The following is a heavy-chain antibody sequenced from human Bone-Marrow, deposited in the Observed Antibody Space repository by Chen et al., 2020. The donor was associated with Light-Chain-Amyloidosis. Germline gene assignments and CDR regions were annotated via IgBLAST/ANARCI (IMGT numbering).Heavy chain of an antibody. D-gene: IGHD2-15*01. CDR2: SNTANGYT. CDR3: ARTLDATHYYYGKDV. Sequence: QVQLVQSGAEVKKPGAPVKVSCKASGSSFTNYVINWVRQAPGQRLEWMGWSNTANGYTKDEQKFQGRVTINRDTTAGTAYMEVSSLRFEETAVYYCARTLDATHYYYGKDVWGQGTTVTVSS. CDR1: GSSFTNYV. V-gene: IGHV1-3*04. J-gene: IGHJ6*02.